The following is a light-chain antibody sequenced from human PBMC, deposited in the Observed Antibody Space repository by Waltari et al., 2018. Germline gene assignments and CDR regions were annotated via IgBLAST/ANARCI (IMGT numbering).Light chain of an antibody. CDR1: QNVYTN. V-gene: IGKV3-15*01. J-gene: IGKJ5*01. Sequence: EVVMTQSPDTLSVSPGERATLSCRASQNVYTNLAWYQQSPGQPPRLLIFRASTRASGTPARFSGSGSGTEFTLTISSLQSEDSAVYYCQQYNNWPPITFGQRTRLEIK. CDR2: RAS. CDR3: QQYNNWPPIT.